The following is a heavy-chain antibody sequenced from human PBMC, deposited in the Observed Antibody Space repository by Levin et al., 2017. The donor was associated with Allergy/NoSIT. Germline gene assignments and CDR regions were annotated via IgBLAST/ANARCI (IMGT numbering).Heavy chain of an antibody. D-gene: IGHD3-22*01. CDR2: VKSKIDGGRT. CDR3: TTDYYDTTGSFVDY. V-gene: IGHV3-15*07. J-gene: IGHJ4*02. CDR1: GFTFSSYA. Sequence: ETLSLTCDASGFTFSSYAMHWVRQAPGKGLEWVGHVKSKIDGGRTDYAAAVKGRFIISRDDSKATVHLQMNNLKTEDAGLYYCTTDYYDTTGSFVDYWGRGTRVTVST.